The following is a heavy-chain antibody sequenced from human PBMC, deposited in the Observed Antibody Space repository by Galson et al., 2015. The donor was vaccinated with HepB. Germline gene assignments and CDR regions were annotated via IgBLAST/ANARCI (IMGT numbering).Heavy chain of an antibody. CDR2: INAGNGNT. CDR1: GYTFTSYA. Sequence: CKASGYTFTSYAMHWVRQAPGQRLEWMGWINAGNGNTKYSQKFQGRVTITRDTSASTAYMELSSLRSEDTAVYYCARDTAITIFGVVIDGGDAFDIWGQGTMVTVSS. CDR3: ARDTAITIFGVVIDGGDAFDI. J-gene: IGHJ3*02. V-gene: IGHV1-3*01. D-gene: IGHD3-3*01.